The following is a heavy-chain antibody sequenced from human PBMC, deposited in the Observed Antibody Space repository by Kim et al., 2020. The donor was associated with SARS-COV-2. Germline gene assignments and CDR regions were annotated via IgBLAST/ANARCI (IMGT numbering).Heavy chain of an antibody. V-gene: IGHV3-23*01. CDR1: GFTFSTYA. CDR3: AKGWRVGATYFNS. J-gene: IGHJ4*03. Sequence: GGSLRLSCAASGFTFSTYAMNWVRQAPMKGLEWVSDISNGGDLTHYADSVKGRFTISRDNSKNTLYLQMNSLTAEDTAVYYCAKGWRVGATYFNSWGQGT. D-gene: IGHD1-26*01. CDR2: ISNGGDLT.